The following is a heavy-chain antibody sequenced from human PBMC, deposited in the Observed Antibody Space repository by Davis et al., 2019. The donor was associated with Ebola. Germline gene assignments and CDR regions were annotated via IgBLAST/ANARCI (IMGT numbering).Heavy chain of an antibody. J-gene: IGHJ5*02. CDR2: MNPNSGNT. CDR1: GYSFNSYN. V-gene: IGHV1-8*01. D-gene: IGHD4-17*01. CDR3: ATAFDRRHYGSWFDP. Sequence: AASVKVSCKASGYSFNSYNINWVRQAAGQGLEWMGWMNPNSGNTGYAQKFQGRVTMTRNTSITTAYMEVSSLTSEDTAVYYCATAFDRRHYGSWFDPWGQGTPVTVSS.